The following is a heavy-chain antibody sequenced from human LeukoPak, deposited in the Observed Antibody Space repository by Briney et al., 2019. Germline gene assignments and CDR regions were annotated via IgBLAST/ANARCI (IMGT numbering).Heavy chain of an antibody. D-gene: IGHD1-26*01. CDR2: INHSGST. Sequence: SETLSLTCAVYGGSFSGYYWSWIRQPPGKGLEWIGEINHSGSTNYNPSLKSRVTISVDTSKNQFSLKLSSVTAADTAVYYCARVYCSHPAKYYFDYWGQGTLVTVSS. CDR3: ARVYCSHPAKYYFDY. CDR1: GGSFSGYY. J-gene: IGHJ4*02. V-gene: IGHV4-34*01.